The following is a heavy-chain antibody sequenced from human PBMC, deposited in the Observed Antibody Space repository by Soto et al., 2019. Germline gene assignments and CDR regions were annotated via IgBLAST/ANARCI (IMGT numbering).Heavy chain of an antibody. J-gene: IGHJ4*02. CDR2: INSDGSST. CDR1: GFTFSSYW. Sequence: EVQLVESGGGLVQPGGSLRLSCAASGFTFSSYWMHWVRQAPGKGLVWVSRINSDGSSTSYADSVKGRFTISRDNAKNTLYLQMNILRAEDTAVYYCARKTTVTTDFDYWGQGTLVTVSS. V-gene: IGHV3-74*01. D-gene: IGHD4-17*01. CDR3: ARKTTVTTDFDY.